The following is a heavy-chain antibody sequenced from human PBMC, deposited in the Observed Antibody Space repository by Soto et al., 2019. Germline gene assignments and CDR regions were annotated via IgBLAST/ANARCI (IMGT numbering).Heavy chain of an antibody. CDR1: GFTFSSYG. CDR2: ISYDGSNK. D-gene: IGHD3-10*01. Sequence: GGSLRLSCAASGFTFSSYGMHWVRQAPGKGLEWVAVISYDGSNKYYADSVKGRFTISRDNSKNTLYLQMNSLRAEDTAVYYCGKDQWFGESERRKHYYYYYGMDVWGQGTTVTVSS. V-gene: IGHV3-30*18. CDR3: GKDQWFGESERRKHYYYYYGMDV. J-gene: IGHJ6*02.